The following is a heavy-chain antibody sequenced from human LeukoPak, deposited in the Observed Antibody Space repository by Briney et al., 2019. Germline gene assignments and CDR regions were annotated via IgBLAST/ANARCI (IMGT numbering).Heavy chain of an antibody. CDR1: GITFNSYG. Sequence: GGSLRLSCAASGITFNSYGMHWVRQAPDKGLEWVAFIRYDGSNEYYADSVKGRFTISRDNSKNTLYLQMNGLRGEDTAVYYCCGHLDYWGQGTLVTVSS. J-gene: IGHJ4*02. CDR2: IRYDGSNE. CDR3: CGHLDY. D-gene: IGHD2-21*01. V-gene: IGHV3-30*02.